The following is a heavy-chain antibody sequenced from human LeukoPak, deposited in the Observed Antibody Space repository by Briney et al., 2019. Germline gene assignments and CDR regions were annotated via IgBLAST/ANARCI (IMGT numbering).Heavy chain of an antibody. Sequence: SGWSLRLSCEASGFRISKSWMTWVRQSPGRGLEWVACISENGSEEKYLDSVRGRFTISRDNAKNSLYLQMNSLRAEDTALYYCAKDEESSGGPKSWFDPWGQGTLVTVSS. CDR2: ISENGSEE. CDR3: AKDEESSGGPKSWFDP. V-gene: IGHV3-7*03. CDR1: GFRISKSW. J-gene: IGHJ5*02. D-gene: IGHD6-19*01.